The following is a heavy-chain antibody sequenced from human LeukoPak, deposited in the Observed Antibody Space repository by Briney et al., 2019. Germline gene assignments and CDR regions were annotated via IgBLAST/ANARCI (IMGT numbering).Heavy chain of an antibody. CDR2: ISAYNGNT. J-gene: IGHJ4*02. D-gene: IGHD1-7*01. CDR3: ARGLEAYNWNFWPNFDY. Sequence: VASVKVSCKASGYTFTSYGISWVRQAPGQGLEWMGWISAYNGNTNYAQKLQGRVTMTTDTSTSTAYMELRSLRSDDTAVYYCARGLEAYNWNFWPNFDYWGQGTLVTVSS. V-gene: IGHV1-18*01. CDR1: GYTFTSYG.